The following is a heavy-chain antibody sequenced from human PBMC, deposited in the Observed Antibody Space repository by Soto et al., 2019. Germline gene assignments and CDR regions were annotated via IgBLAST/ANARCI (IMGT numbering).Heavy chain of an antibody. Sequence: QVQLQESGPGLVKPSETLSLTCTVSGDSVSGGSFYWTWIRQPPGKGLEWIGYLYHSGSTNYNPSLTSRVTTSVDTATNQFALSLMSVTAADTAIYYRVRLGTFGGAGDCWGQGIPVAVS. J-gene: IGHJ4*02. CDR1: GDSVSGGSFY. CDR2: LYHSGST. D-gene: IGHD2-15*01. CDR3: VRLGTFGGAGDC. V-gene: IGHV4-61*01.